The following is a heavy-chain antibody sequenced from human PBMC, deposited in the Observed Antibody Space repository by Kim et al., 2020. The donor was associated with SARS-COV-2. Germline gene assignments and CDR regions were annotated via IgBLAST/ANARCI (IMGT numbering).Heavy chain of an antibody. Sequence: YIYYADSMKGRFTVSRDNAKNLLYMQMNSLRAEDTAVYYCARGDSSAFDIWGQGTMVTVSS. J-gene: IGHJ3*02. V-gene: IGHV3-21*06. CDR3: ARGDSSAFDI. CDR2: YI. D-gene: IGHD3-22*01.